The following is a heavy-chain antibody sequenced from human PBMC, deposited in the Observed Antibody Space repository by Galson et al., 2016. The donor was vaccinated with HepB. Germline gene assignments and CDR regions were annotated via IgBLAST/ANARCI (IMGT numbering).Heavy chain of an antibody. D-gene: IGHD3-22*01. CDR3: VKHSPLNYYDSPHMDM. V-gene: IGHV3-15*01. CDR2: IKSKGDGETT. CDR1: GFTFSNVY. J-gene: IGHJ6*03. Sequence: SLRLSCAGSGFTFSNVYLSWVRQAPGKGLEWVGRIKSKGDGETTDYAAPVKGRFTMSRDDSKNVLSLQMNSLKTEDTAVYYCVKHSPLNYYDSPHMDMWGKGTPVTVSS.